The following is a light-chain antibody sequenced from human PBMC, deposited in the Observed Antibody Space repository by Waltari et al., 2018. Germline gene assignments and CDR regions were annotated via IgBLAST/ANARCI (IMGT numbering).Light chain of an antibody. J-gene: IGLJ1*01. CDR1: SGDAGYHNF. V-gene: IGLV2-8*01. CDR3: SSHAGSNNFV. Sequence: QSALTQPPPASGSPGQSATTSCTGTSGDAGYHNFVPWYQQHPGKAPQLIIYEVTERPSGVPDRFSGSKSGNTASLTVSGLQAEDEADYFCSSHAGSNNFVFGSGTKVSVL. CDR2: EVT.